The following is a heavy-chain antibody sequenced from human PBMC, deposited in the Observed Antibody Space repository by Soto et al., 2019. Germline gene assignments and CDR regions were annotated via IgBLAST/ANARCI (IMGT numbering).Heavy chain of an antibody. CDR1: GFTFSFCA. V-gene: IGHV3-23*01. CDR2: TRGSGGDT. D-gene: IGHD1-26*01. J-gene: IGHJ4*02. CDR3: VKGHSHSYYYFDY. Sequence: EVQLLESGGGLVQPGGSLRLSCAASGFTFSFCAMNWVRQAPGKGLEWVSSTRGSGGDTYYADSVRGRFTISRDNSKTPLYLPMNSLRVEDTAVYYCVKGHSHSYYYFDYWGQGTLVTVSS.